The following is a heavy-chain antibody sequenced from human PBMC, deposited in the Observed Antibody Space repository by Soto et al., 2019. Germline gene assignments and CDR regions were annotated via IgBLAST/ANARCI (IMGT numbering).Heavy chain of an antibody. J-gene: IGHJ6*03. CDR3: ARALGAATDLYYYYYYYMDV. D-gene: IGHD6-25*01. CDR1: GYTFTGYD. Sequence: ASVKVSCKASGYTFTGYDSNWGRQATGQGLGWMGWMNPNSGNTGYAQKFQGRVTMTRNTSTSTAYMELSSLRSEDPAVYYCARALGAATDLYYYYYYYMDVWGKGTTVTVSS. CDR2: MNPNSGNT. V-gene: IGHV1-8*01.